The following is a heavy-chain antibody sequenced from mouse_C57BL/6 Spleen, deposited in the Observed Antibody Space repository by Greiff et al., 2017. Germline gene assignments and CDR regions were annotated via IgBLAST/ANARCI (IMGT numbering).Heavy chain of an antibody. D-gene: IGHD1-1*01. CDR2: IYPGSGST. J-gene: IGHJ1*03. V-gene: IGHV1-55*01. CDR1: GYTFTSYW. Sequence: QVQLQQPGAELVKPGASVKMSCKASGYTFTSYWITWVKQRPGQGLEWIGDIYPGSGSTNYNEKFKSKATLTVDTSSSTAYMQLSSLTSEDSAVYYCARRIYYYGRGDWYFDVWGTGTTVTVSS. CDR3: ARRIYYYGRGDWYFDV.